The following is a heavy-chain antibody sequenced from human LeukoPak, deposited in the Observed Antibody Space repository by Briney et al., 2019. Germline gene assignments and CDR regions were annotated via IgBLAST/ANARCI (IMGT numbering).Heavy chain of an antibody. J-gene: IGHJ4*02. CDR3: ANHPPEGSGSYYLLDY. D-gene: IGHD3-10*01. CDR1: GFTFSSYG. Sequence: PGGSLRLSCAASGFTFSSYGMHWVRQAPGKGLEWVAVISYDGSNKYYADSVKGRFTISRDNSKNTLYLQMNSLRAEDTAVYYCANHPPEGSGSYYLLDYWGQGTLVTVSS. CDR2: ISYDGSNK. V-gene: IGHV3-30*18.